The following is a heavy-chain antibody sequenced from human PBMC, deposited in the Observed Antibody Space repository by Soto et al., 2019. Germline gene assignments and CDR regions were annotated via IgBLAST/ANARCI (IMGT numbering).Heavy chain of an antibody. J-gene: IGHJ6*02. CDR1: GGSISSGDYH. CDR3: ARDSFNYYYGMDA. Sequence: PSETLSLTCTVSGGSISSGDYHWSWIRQPPGKGLEWIGYIYYDGGIYYNPSLKSRLTISLDTSKNQFSLKLSSVTAADTAVYYCARDSFNYYYGMDAWGQGTSVTVSS. CDR2: IYYDGGI. V-gene: IGHV4-30-4*01.